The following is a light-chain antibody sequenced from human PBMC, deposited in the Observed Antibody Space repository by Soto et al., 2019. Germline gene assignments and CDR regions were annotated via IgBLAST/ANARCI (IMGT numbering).Light chain of an antibody. CDR1: QSISSN. CDR3: QQYNNWPQWT. CDR2: GAS. Sequence: EIVMTQSPATLSVSPGERATLSCRASQSISSNLAWYQQKPGQAPRLLIYGASIRATGIPVRFSGSGSGTEFTLTISSRQSEDSAVYYCQQYNNWPQWTFGQGTKVEIK. J-gene: IGKJ1*01. V-gene: IGKV3-15*01.